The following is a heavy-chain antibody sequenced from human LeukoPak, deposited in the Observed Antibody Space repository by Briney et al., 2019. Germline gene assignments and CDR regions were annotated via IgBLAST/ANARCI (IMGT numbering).Heavy chain of an antibody. D-gene: IGHD3-3*01. Sequence: SETLSLTCAVYGGSFSGYYWSWIRQPPGKGLEWIGEINHSGSTNYNPSLKSRVTISVDTSKNQFSLKLSSVTAADTAVYYCARGPLYDFWGGYHHPFDYWGQGTLVTVSS. J-gene: IGHJ4*02. CDR1: GGSFSGYY. CDR2: INHSGST. V-gene: IGHV4-34*01. CDR3: ARGPLYDFWGGYHHPFDY.